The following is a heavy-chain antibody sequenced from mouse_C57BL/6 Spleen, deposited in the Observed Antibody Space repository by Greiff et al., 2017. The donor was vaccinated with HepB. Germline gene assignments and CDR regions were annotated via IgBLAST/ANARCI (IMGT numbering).Heavy chain of an antibody. Sequence: EVQLQQSGPELVKPGASVKISCKASGYTFTDYYMNWVKQSHGKSLEWIGDINPNNGGTSYNQKFKGKATLTVDKSYSTAYMELRSLTSEDSAVYYCARRYDGSRGYFDYWGQGTTLTVSS. D-gene: IGHD1-1*01. J-gene: IGHJ2*01. CDR3: ARRYDGSRGYFDY. V-gene: IGHV1-26*01. CDR2: INPNNGGT. CDR1: GYTFTDYY.